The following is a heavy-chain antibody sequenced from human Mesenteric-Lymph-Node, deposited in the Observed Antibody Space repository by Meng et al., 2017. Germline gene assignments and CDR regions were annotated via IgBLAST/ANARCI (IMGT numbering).Heavy chain of an antibody. Sequence: QVQLVESGGGVVQPGRSLRLYCGASGFTFSNYGIHWVRQAPGKGLEWVAVISHDGSNKYYAESVKGRFTVSRDNSKNTLFLQMDSLRAEDTALYFCAKNYHYSGSGGPLHYWGQGTLVTVSS. CDR1: GFTFSNYG. D-gene: IGHD3-10*01. CDR3: AKNYHYSGSGGPLHY. V-gene: IGHV3-30*18. J-gene: IGHJ4*02. CDR2: ISHDGSNK.